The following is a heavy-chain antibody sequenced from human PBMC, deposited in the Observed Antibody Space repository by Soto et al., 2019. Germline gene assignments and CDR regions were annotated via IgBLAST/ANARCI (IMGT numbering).Heavy chain of an antibody. CDR2: IYHSGST. D-gene: IGHD6-13*01. CDR1: GYSITNGCY. J-gene: IGHJ4*02. CDR3: AKGGGGGQVTAAIGRFDS. Sequence: SETLSLTCAVSGYSITNGCYWGWIRQPPGMGLEGSGSIYHSGSTSYNPSPRSRVTISVVTSKNQFYLNLRSVTPDDKAMYYCAKGGGGGQVTAAIGRFDSWGQATQVTVS. V-gene: IGHV4-38-2*01.